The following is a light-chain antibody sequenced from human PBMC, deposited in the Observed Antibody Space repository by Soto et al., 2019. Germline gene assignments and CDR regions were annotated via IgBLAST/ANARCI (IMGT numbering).Light chain of an antibody. Sequence: EIVLTQSPATLSLSPGERATLSCRASQSVSSYLAWYQQKPGQAPRLLIYDASNRATGIPSRFSGSGSGTDFTLTISSLEPEDFAVYYCQQRSNLPPWTVGQGTKVEIK. CDR2: DAS. V-gene: IGKV3-11*01. CDR3: QQRSNLPPWT. CDR1: QSVSSY. J-gene: IGKJ1*01.